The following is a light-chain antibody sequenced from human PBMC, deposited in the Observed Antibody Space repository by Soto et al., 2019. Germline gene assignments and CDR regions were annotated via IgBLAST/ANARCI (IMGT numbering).Light chain of an antibody. V-gene: IGLV2-8*01. CDR1: SGDDGGYDY. CDR2: EVT. J-gene: IGLJ1*01. Sequence: QSALTQPPSASGSPGPSVTISCTGTSGDDGGYDYVSWYQQHPGKAPKLMIYEVTKRPLAVPDRFSGSKSGNTASLTVSGRQAEDEGDYYCSSYAGSDNPYVFGTGTRSPS. CDR3: SSYAGSDNPYV.